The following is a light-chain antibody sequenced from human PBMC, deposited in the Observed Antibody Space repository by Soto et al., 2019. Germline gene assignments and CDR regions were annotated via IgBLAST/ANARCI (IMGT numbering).Light chain of an antibody. CDR2: RAF. CDR3: QQYVASPPSWT. CDR1: QSVSSGY. Sequence: EIVLTQSPGTLSLPPGERATLSCRSSQSVSSGYLAWYQQKPGQAPRLLIFRAFNRATGIPDRFSGSGSGTDFTLTISRLEPEDFAVYYCQQYVASPPSWTFGQGTKVEIK. V-gene: IGKV3-20*01. J-gene: IGKJ1*01.